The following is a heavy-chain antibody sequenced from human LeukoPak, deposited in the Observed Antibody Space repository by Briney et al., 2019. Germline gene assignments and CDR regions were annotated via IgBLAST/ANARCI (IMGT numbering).Heavy chain of an antibody. D-gene: IGHD2-21*01. Sequence: HPGGSLRLSCAASGFSVSSNYMSWVRQAPGKGLEWVSVIYSGGSTYYADSVKGRFTISRDNSKNTLYLQMNSLRAEDTAVYYGAREAYCGGDCYYFDYWGQGTLVTVSA. CDR1: GFSVSSNY. V-gene: IGHV3-66*02. J-gene: IGHJ4*02. CDR3: AREAYCGGDCYYFDY. CDR2: IYSGGST.